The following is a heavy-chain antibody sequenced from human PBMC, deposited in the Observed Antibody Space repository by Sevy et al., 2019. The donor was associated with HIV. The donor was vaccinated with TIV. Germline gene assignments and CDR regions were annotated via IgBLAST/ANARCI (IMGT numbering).Heavy chain of an antibody. V-gene: IGHV3-7*03. CDR2: INQDGSEK. Sequence: GGSLRLSCAASGFTFSSYWMSWVRQAPGKGLEWVANINQDGSEKYYVDSVKGRFTISRDNAKNSLYLQMNSLRAEDTAVYYCARPQDYYGSGAFDIWGQGTMVTVSS. CDR1: GFTFSSYW. J-gene: IGHJ3*02. CDR3: ARPQDYYGSGAFDI. D-gene: IGHD3-10*01.